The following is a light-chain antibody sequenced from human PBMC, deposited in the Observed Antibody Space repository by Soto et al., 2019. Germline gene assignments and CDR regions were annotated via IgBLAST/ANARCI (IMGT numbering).Light chain of an antibody. CDR3: SSYAGSARIL. CDR2: EVS. Sequence: QSVLTQPPSASGSPGQSVTISCTGTSSDVGGYNYVSWYQQHPDKAPTLIIYEVSKRPSGVPDRFSGSKSGNTASLTVSGHQADDEADYYCSSYAGSARILFGGGTKLTVL. V-gene: IGLV2-8*01. J-gene: IGLJ2*01. CDR1: SSDVGGYNY.